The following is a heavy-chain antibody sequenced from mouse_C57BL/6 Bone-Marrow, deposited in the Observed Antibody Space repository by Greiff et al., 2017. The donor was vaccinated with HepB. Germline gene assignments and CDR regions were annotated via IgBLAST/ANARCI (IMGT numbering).Heavy chain of an antibody. D-gene: IGHD2-3*01. Sequence: EVMLVESGAELVRPGASVKLSCTASGFNIKDDYMHWVKQRPEQGLEWIGWIDPENGDTEYASKFQGKATITADTSSNTAYLQLSSLTSEDTAVYYCTTGNYDVYFYAMDYWGRGTSVTVSS. CDR3: TTGNYDVYFYAMDY. J-gene: IGHJ4*01. CDR2: IDPENGDT. CDR1: GFNIKDDY. V-gene: IGHV14-4*01.